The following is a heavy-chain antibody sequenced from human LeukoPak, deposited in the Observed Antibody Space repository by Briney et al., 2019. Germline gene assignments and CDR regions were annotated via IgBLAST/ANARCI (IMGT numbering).Heavy chain of an antibody. CDR2: ISGDGSRT. CDR1: GFTFSSYW. Sequence: PGGSLRLSCAASGFTFSSYWMHWVRQAPGKGLVWVSYISGDGSRTTYADSVKGRFTISRDNAKNTLYLQMNSLRAEDTAVYYCARDSGSYVYFDYWGQGTLVTVSS. CDR3: ARDSGSYVYFDY. J-gene: IGHJ4*02. D-gene: IGHD1-26*01. V-gene: IGHV3-74*01.